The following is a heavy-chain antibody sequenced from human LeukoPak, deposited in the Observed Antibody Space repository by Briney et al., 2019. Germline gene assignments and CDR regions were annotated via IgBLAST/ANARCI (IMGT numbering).Heavy chain of an antibody. V-gene: IGHV4-61*02. D-gene: IGHD5-18*01. CDR1: GGSISSGSYY. CDR3: AMERTAMVIFDY. Sequence: RSSETLSLTCTVSGGSISSGSYYWSWIRQPAGKGLEWIGRIYTSGSTNYNPSLKSRVTISVDTSKNQFSLKLSSVTAADTAVYYCAMERTAMVIFDYWGQGTLVTVS. J-gene: IGHJ4*02. CDR2: IYTSGST.